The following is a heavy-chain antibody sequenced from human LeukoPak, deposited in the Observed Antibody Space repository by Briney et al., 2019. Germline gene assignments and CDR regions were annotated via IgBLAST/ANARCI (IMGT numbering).Heavy chain of an antibody. V-gene: IGHV4-34*01. CDR3: ARALQENYVRGSFRPLRRYFDR. CDR2: INHSGTS. D-gene: IGHD3-16*02. Sequence: PSETLSLTCAVYGGSFSGYSWEWIRQPPGEGLEWIGEINHSGTSNSNPSLKTRATISVDTSKNQFSLKLRSVTAADTAVYYCARALQENYVRGSFRPLRRYFDRWGRGTLVAVSS. J-gene: IGHJ2*01. CDR1: GGSFSGYS.